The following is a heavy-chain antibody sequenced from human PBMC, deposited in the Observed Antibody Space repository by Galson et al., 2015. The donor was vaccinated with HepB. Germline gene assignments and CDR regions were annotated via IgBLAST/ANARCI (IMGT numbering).Heavy chain of an antibody. CDR3: ARSCSSTNCYAPDY. V-gene: IGHV3-74*01. J-gene: IGHJ4*02. D-gene: IGHD2-2*01. Sequence: SLRLSCAASGFTFSSYWMHWVRQAPGKGLVWVSRSNSDGSGTSYADSVKGRFTISRDNAKNTLYLQMSSLTAEDTAVYYCARSCSSTNCYAPDYWGQGTLVTVSS. CDR1: GFTFSSYW. CDR2: SNSDGSGT.